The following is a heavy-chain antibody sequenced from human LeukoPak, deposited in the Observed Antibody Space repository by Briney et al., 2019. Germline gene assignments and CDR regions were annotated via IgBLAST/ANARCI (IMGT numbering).Heavy chain of an antibody. J-gene: IGHJ3*02. CDR3: ARDLVTVTKGFDI. CDR1: GDSFSSHY. D-gene: IGHD4-17*01. Sequence: SETLSLTCAVSGDSFSSHYWAWIRQSPGTGLEWIGYISHIGRTNYNPSLKSRVTISIDTSKNQFSLKLRSVTAADTAVYYCARDLVTVTKGFDIWGQGTMVSASS. CDR2: ISHIGRT. V-gene: IGHV4-59*11.